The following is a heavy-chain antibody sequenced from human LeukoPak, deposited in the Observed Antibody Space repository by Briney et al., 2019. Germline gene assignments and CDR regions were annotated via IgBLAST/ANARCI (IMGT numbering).Heavy chain of an antibody. Sequence: SETLSLTCVVYGESFSGYYWTWIRQPPGKGLEWIGEIIDTGSTKYNSSLKSRVTISVDTSKNQFSLQVSSVTAADTAVYYCARRVNHGDFFDYWGQGTLVTASS. CDR1: GESFSGYY. V-gene: IGHV4-34*12. D-gene: IGHD1-14*01. J-gene: IGHJ4*02. CDR3: ARRVNHGDFFDY. CDR2: IIDTGST.